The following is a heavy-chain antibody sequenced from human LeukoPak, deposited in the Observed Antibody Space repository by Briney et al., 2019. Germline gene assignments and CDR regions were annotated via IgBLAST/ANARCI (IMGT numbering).Heavy chain of an antibody. V-gene: IGHV1-2*02. CDR1: GYTFTGYY. Sequence: GASVTVSCKASGYTFTGYYMHWVRQAPGQGLEWMGWINPNSGGTNYAQKFQGRVTMTRDTSISTAFMELSRLRSDDTAVYYCAREVYGGEDAFDIWGQGTMVTVSS. CDR2: INPNSGGT. J-gene: IGHJ3*02. D-gene: IGHD4-23*01. CDR3: AREVYGGEDAFDI.